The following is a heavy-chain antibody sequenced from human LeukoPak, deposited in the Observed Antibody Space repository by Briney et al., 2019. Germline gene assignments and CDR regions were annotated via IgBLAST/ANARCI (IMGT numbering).Heavy chain of an antibody. D-gene: IGHD3-16*01. Sequence: GGSLRLSCEASGFPFSSYAMNWVRQAPGKGLEWVSSITISSSIIYYADSVKGRFTISRDNAKNSLFLQMNSLRAEDTAVYYCARDLSDDYSLDYWGQGTLVSVSS. J-gene: IGHJ4*02. CDR2: ITISSSII. CDR3: ARDLSDDYSLDY. CDR1: GFPFSSYA. V-gene: IGHV3-21*01.